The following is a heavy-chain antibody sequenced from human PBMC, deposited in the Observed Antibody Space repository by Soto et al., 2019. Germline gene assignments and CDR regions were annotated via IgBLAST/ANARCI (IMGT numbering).Heavy chain of an antibody. CDR2: ISGSGGST. V-gene: IGHV3-23*01. J-gene: IGHJ6*03. CDR1: GFTFSSYA. Sequence: EVQLLESGGGLVQPGGSLRLSCAASGFTFSSYAMSWVRQAPGKGLEWVSAISGSGGSTYYADSVKGRFTISRDNSKNTLYLQMNSLRAEDTAVYYCAKTYYDYIWGSYRPTGGDYYMDVWGKGTTVTVSS. CDR3: AKTYYDYIWGSYRPTGGDYYMDV. D-gene: IGHD3-16*02.